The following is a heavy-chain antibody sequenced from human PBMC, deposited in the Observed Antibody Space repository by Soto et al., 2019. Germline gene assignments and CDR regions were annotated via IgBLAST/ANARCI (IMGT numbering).Heavy chain of an antibody. CDR3: GSEVALRDDCYGIAV. CDR1: GGSFGNYI. V-gene: IGHV1-69*06. CDR2: IIPTLGTA. J-gene: IGHJ6*02. D-gene: IGHD1-1*01. Sequence: QVQLVQSGAEVKKPGSSVKVSCKASGGSFGNYIITWVRQAPGQGLEWMGGIIPTLGTANYPQKFQGRVTLTADKSTSTAYIELSSLRSVDPALYFCGSEVALRDDCYGIAVWGQGTTVTVSS.